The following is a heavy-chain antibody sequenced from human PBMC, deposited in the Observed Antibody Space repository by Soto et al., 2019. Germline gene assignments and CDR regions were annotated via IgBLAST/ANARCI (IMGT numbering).Heavy chain of an antibody. V-gene: IGHV3-13*05. Sequence: EVQLVESGGGSVQPGESLRLSCAASGFSFRDYDMHWVRQRKGKGLEWVSALGAARDPYYVGSVKGRFSVSRDNAQNSLFIQMNNLRVDDTAXYFCARAYLGRLPRRADYYXAMXXGX. D-gene: IGHD1-26*01. CDR2: LGAARDP. J-gene: IGHJ6*02. CDR3: ARAYLGRLPRRADYYXAMXX. CDR1: GFSFRDYD.